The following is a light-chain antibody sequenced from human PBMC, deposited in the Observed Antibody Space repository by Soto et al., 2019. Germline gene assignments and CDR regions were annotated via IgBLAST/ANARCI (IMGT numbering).Light chain of an antibody. J-gene: IGKJ4*01. CDR3: QQYNIYPLN. V-gene: IGKV1D-16*02. CDR1: QDITSY. Sequence: DVQMTQSPSSLSASVGDRVTITCRARQDITSYLAWYQQKPGNDPKSLIYAASSLQTGVPSRFSGSESGTDFTLTISTLQPEDSATYYGQQYNIYPLNFGGGTKVEIK. CDR2: AAS.